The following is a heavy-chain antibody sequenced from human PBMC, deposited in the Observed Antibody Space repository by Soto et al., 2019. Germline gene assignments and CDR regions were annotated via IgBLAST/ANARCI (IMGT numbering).Heavy chain of an antibody. CDR1: GFTFSSYA. CDR2: ISYDGSNK. Sequence: QVQLVESGGGVVQPGRSLRLSCAASGFTFSSYAMHWVRQAPGKGLEWVAVISYDGSNKYYADSVKGRFTISRDNSKNTLDLQMNSLRAEDTAVDYCARPLWRDDYNWGYSDPWGRRTLVTVSS. J-gene: IGHJ2*01. CDR3: ARPLWRDDYNWGYSDP. D-gene: IGHD4-4*01. V-gene: IGHV3-30-3*01.